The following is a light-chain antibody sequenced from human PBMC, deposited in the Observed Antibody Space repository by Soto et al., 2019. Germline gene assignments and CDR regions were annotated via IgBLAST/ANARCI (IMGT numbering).Light chain of an antibody. CDR2: HDG. CDR1: NIGSQS. J-gene: IGLJ2*01. CDR3: QVWDSSSDQVV. Sequence: SYELTQPPSVSVAPGQTATLTCGGDNIGSQSVHWYRQKPVQAPVLVVFHDGDRPSGIPDRFSVSNSGNTATLTISGVEVGDEADYYCQVWDSSSDQVVFGGGTKLTVL. V-gene: IGLV3-21*02.